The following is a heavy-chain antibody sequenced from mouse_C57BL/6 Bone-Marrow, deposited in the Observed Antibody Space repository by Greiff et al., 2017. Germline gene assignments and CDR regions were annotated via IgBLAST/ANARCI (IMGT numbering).Heavy chain of an antibody. J-gene: IGHJ3*01. Sequence: VKLMESGPGLVQPSQSLSITCTVSGFSLTSYGVHWVRQSPGKGLEWLGVIWSGGSTDYNAAFISRLSISKDNSKSQVFFKMNSLQADDTAIYYCASYFYWGQGTLVTVSA. D-gene: IGHD1-1*01. V-gene: IGHV2-2*01. CDR2: IWSGGST. CDR3: ASYFY. CDR1: GFSLTSYG.